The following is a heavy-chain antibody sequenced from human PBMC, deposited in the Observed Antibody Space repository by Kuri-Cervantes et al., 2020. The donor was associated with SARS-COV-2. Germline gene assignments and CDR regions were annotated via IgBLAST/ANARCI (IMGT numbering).Heavy chain of an antibody. CDR1: GFTFSSYG. CDR3: AKQSPAQWELLNPYYYYYMDV. V-gene: IGHV3-30*02. Sequence: GESLKISCAASGFTFSSYGMHWVRQAPGKGLEWVAFIRYDGSNKYYADSVKGRFTISRDNSKNTLYLQMNSLRAEDTAVYYCAKQSPAQWELLNPYYYYYMDVWGKGTTVTVSS. D-gene: IGHD1-26*01. J-gene: IGHJ6*03. CDR2: IRYDGSNK.